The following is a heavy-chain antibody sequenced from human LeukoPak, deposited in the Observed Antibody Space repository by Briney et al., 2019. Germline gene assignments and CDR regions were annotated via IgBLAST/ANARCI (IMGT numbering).Heavy chain of an antibody. Sequence: SETLSLTCAVYGGSFSGYYWSWIRQPPGKGLEWIGEINHSGSTNYNPSLKSRVTISVDTSKNHFSLKLSSVTAADTAVYYCARRRHNFDFCDVWGQRTRVTLSS. CDR1: GGSFSGYY. CDR3: ARRRHNFDFCDV. J-gene: IGHJ3*01. CDR2: INHSGST. D-gene: IGHD3/OR15-3a*01. V-gene: IGHV4-34*01.